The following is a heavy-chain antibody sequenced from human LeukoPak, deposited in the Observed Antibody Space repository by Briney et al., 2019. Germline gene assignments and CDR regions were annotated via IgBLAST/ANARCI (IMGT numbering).Heavy chain of an antibody. CDR3: ARSPKGFDAFDI. V-gene: IGHV1-2*02. CDR2: INPRSGGT. Sequence: GASVKVSCKASGYTFIGYYMHWVRQAPGKGLEWMGWINPRSGGTNFAQKFQGRVTMTRDTFLSAAYMELSRLRSDDTAVYYCARSPKGFDAFDIWGQGTMVTVSS. CDR1: GYTFIGYY. J-gene: IGHJ3*02.